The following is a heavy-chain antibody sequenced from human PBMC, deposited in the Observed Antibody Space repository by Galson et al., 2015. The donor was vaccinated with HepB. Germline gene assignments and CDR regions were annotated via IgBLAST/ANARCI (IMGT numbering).Heavy chain of an antibody. CDR2: ISGSGGST. CDR3: AKDPVAVAGIAGDDAFDI. J-gene: IGHJ3*02. V-gene: IGHV3-23*01. CDR1: GFTFSSYA. Sequence: FLRLSCAASGFTFSSYAMSWVRQAPGKGLEWVSAISGSGGSTYYADSVKGRFTISRDNSKNTLYLQMNSLRAEDTAVYYCAKDPVAVAGIAGDDAFDIWGQGTMVTVSS. D-gene: IGHD6-19*01.